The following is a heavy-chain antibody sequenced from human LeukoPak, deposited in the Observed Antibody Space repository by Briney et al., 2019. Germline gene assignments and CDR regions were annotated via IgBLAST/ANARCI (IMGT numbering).Heavy chain of an antibody. V-gene: IGHV4-39*01. CDR2: IYDSRTI. CDR3: ARHDGRSGGTMGALDS. Sequence: PSETLSLTCTVSGGSISSGSHHWGWFRQSPGKGLEWIGCIYDSRTIYYNPSLNSRVTISAVTSKNQFSLQLNSETAADTAVYYCARHDGRSGGTMGALDSWGQGSLVTVSS. J-gene: IGHJ4*02. D-gene: IGHD4-23*01. CDR1: GGSISSGSHH.